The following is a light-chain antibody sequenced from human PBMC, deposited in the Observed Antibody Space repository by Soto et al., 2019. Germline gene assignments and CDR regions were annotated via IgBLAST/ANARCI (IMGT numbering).Light chain of an antibody. CDR2: AAS. Sequence: DIQMTQSPSSLSASVGDRVTITCRASQSISNDLAWYQQIPGKVPKLLISAASTLQSGVPSRFSGSGSGTDFTLSISSLQPEDVATYYCQKYTNVPAFGGGTKVEIK. CDR1: QSISND. J-gene: IGKJ4*02. CDR3: QKYTNVPA. V-gene: IGKV1-27*01.